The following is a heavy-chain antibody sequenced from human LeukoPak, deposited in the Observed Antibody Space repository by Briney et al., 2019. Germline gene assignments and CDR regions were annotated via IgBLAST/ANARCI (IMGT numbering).Heavy chain of an antibody. CDR1: GASISGGTYY. V-gene: IGHV4-39*01. CDR3: GRRGGSGSAFDY. Sequence: PSETLSLTCIVSGASISGGTYYSGWIRHPPGKGLEWIGSIYYTGSTYDNPSLKSRVTISVDTSKNQFSLKLSSVTAADTAVYYCGRRGGSGSAFDYWGQGTLVTVSS. D-gene: IGHD1-26*01. CDR2: IYYTGST. J-gene: IGHJ4*02.